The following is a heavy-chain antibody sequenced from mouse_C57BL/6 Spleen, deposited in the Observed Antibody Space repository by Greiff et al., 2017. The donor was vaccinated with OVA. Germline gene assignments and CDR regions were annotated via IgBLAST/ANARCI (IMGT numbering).Heavy chain of an antibody. CDR3: AREGGNWVPFAY. Sequence: VQLQQPGAELVRPGSSVKLSCKASGYTFTSYWMHWVKQRPIQGLEWIGNIDPSDSETHYNQKFKDKATLTVDKSSSTAYMQLSSLTSEDSAVYYCAREGGNWVPFAYWGQGTLVTVSA. J-gene: IGHJ3*01. CDR2: IDPSDSET. D-gene: IGHD4-1*01. CDR1: GYTFTSYW. V-gene: IGHV1-52*01.